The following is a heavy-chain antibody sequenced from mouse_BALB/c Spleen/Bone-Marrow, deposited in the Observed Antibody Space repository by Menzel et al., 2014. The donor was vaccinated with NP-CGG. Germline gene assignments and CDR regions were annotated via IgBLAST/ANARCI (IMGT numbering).Heavy chain of an antibody. Sequence: QVQLQHSGAELVRPGSSVKISCKASGYAFSSYWMNWVKQRPGQGLEWIGQIYPGDGDTNYNGKFKGKATLTADKSSSTAYMQLGSLTSEDSAVYFCARQCGNYFDYWGQGTTLTVSS. V-gene: IGHV1-80*01. CDR1: GYAFSSYW. CDR3: ARQCGNYFDY. J-gene: IGHJ2*01. D-gene: IGHD2-10*02. CDR2: IYPGDGDT.